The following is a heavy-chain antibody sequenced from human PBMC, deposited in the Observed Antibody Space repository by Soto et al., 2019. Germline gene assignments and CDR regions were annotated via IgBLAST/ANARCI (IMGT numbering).Heavy chain of an antibody. D-gene: IGHD6-19*01. CDR3: ARPLPLAYSSGWYWFDP. CDR1: GGSISSSSYY. J-gene: IGHJ5*02. Sequence: SETLSLTCTVAGGSISSSSYYWGWIRQHPGKGLEWIGSIYYSGSTYYNPSLKSRVTISVDTSKNQFSLKLSSVTAADTAVYCCARPLPLAYSSGWYWFDPLGQGTLVTVSS. V-gene: IGHV4-39*01. CDR2: IYYSGST.